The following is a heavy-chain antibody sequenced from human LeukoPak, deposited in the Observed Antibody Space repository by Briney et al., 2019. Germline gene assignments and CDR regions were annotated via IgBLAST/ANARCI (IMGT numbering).Heavy chain of an antibody. CDR1: GYSISSGYY. CDR3: ARVPSYNTRWYGVDHYFYYMDV. D-gene: IGHD6-13*01. CDR2: VSYSGST. Sequence: PSETLSLTCTVSGYSISSGYYWGWIRQPPGKGLEWIGYVSYSGSTNYNPSLKSRVTLSADTSKNHFSLTLSSVTAADTAVYYCARVPSYNTRWYGVDHYFYYMDVWGKGTTVTVSS. V-gene: IGHV4-61*01. J-gene: IGHJ6*03.